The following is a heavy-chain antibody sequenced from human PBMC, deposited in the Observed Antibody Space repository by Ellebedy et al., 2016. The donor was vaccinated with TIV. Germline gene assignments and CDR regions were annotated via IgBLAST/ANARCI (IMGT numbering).Heavy chain of an antibody. D-gene: IGHD2/OR15-2a*01. V-gene: IGHV4-38-2*02. CDR3: ARDGTSTRFDP. CDR2: IYHSWNT. CDR1: GYSISSGYF. J-gene: IGHJ5*02. Sequence: MPGGSLRLSCTVSGYSISSGYFWVWVRQPPGKGLEWLGSIYHSWNTYYNPSLKSRVTISVDTSKHQFSLKLSSVTAADTAVYYCARDGTSTRFDPWGQGTLVTVSS.